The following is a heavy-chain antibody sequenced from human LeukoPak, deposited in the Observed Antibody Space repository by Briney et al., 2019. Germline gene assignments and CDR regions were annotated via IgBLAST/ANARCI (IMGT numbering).Heavy chain of an antibody. D-gene: IGHD3-16*01. CDR1: GYTFTDYY. CDR3: ARWGLNWFDP. CDR2: INPNSGGT. Sequence: ASVKVSCKASGYTFTDYYMHWVRQAPGQGLEWMGRINPNSGGTKYAQKFQGRVTMTRDTSISTAYMELSSLRSADTAVYYCARWGLNWFDPWGQGTLVTVSS. J-gene: IGHJ5*02. V-gene: IGHV1-2*06.